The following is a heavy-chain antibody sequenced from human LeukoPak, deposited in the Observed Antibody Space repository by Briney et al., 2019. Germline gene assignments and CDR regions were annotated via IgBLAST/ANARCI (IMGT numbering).Heavy chain of an antibody. Sequence: VRSLRVSCAAPGVSFFDYAMYWVRQAPGKGLGWVSGISWNRGSICYADSVKGRFTISRDNAKNSLYLQMNSLRAEDMALYYCAKDIAAVAGRGFFDYWGQGTLVTVSS. CDR3: AKDIAAVAGRGFFDY. CDR2: ISWNRGSI. J-gene: IGHJ4*02. CDR1: GVSFFDYA. V-gene: IGHV3-9*03. D-gene: IGHD6-19*01.